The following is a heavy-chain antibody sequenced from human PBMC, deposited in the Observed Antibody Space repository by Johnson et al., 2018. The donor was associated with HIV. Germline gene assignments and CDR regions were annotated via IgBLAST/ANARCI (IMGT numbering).Heavy chain of an antibody. V-gene: IGHV3-66*01. CDR3: ARGGGDCGGDCFLGAFDI. J-gene: IGHJ3*02. D-gene: IGHD2-21*01. CDR2: LHSDGST. CDR1: RFTVSNNY. Sequence: VPLIESGGGVVQPGGSLRLSCAASRFTVSNNYMSWVRQAPGKGLAWVSILHSDGSTFNTDSVKGRFTISTDNAKNSLYLQMHSLRAEDTALYYCARGGGDCGGDCFLGAFDIWGQGTMVTVSS.